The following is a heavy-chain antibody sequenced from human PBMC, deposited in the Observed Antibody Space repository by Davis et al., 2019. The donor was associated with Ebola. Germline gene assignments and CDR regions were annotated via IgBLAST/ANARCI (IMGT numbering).Heavy chain of an antibody. D-gene: IGHD4-17*01. CDR3: ARDRHGDYGWFDP. V-gene: IGHV4-30-4*01. CDR2: IHYSEGT. Sequence: MPSETLSLTCTVSGGSVSGGDYYWSWIRQSPGKGLEWIGYIHYSEGTYYNASLKSRVTISADRSKNQFPLKLSSVTAADTAVYYCARDRHGDYGWFDPWGQGTLVTVSS. J-gene: IGHJ5*02. CDR1: GGSVSGGDYY.